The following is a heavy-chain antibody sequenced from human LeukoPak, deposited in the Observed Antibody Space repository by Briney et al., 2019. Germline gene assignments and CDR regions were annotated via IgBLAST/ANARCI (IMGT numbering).Heavy chain of an antibody. D-gene: IGHD3-22*01. CDR1: GGSITSSSHY. CDR2: IYYSGDA. Sequence: SQTLSLTCTVSGGSITSSSHYWGWIRQPPGKGLEWIASIYYSGDAYYNPSLKSRVTISVDTSKNQFSLKLSSVTAADTAVYYCARKVRRGYDSSGSYDYWGQGTLVTVSS. J-gene: IGHJ4*02. V-gene: IGHV4-39*07. CDR3: ARKVRRGYDSSGSYDY.